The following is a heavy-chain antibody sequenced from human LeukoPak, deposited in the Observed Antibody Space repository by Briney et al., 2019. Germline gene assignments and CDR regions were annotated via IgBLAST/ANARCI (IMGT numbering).Heavy chain of an antibody. CDR2: ISSSSSYM. CDR1: GFTFSSYS. Sequence: GGSLRLSCAASGFTFSSYSMNWVRQAPGKGLEWVSSISSSSSYMYYADSVKGRFTISRDNAKNSLYLQMNSLRAEDTAVYYCARATVATNGGRDYWGQGTLVTVSS. CDR3: ARATVATNGGRDY. D-gene: IGHD5-12*01. V-gene: IGHV3-21*01. J-gene: IGHJ4*02.